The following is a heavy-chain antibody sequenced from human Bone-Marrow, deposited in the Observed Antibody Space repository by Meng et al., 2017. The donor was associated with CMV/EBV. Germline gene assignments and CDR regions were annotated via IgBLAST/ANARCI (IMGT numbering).Heavy chain of an antibody. D-gene: IGHD3-10*01. V-gene: IGHV3-21*01. Sequence: GESLKISCAASGFTFSSYSMNWVRQAPGKGLEWVSSISSSSSYIYYADSVKGRFTISRDNAKNSLYLQMNSSRAEDTAVYYCARWTHEELNWFDPWGQGTLVTVSS. CDR3: ARWTHEELNWFDP. J-gene: IGHJ5*02. CDR2: ISSSSSYI. CDR1: GFTFSSYS.